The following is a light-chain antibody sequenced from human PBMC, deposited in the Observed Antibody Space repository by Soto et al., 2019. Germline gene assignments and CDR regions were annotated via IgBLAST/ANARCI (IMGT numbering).Light chain of an antibody. CDR2: DAS. CDR3: QQRTSWPIT. J-gene: IGKJ5*01. V-gene: IGKV3-11*01. Sequence: EIVLTQSPPNLSLSPGERATLSCRASESVGSSLGWYQQKLGRAPRLLIYDASSRAAGIPDRFSGSGSGTDFTLTISSLEPEDFAVYYCQQRTSWPITFGQGTRLEIK. CDR1: ESVGSS.